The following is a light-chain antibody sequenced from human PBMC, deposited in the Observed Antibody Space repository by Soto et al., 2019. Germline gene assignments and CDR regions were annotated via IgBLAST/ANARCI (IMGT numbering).Light chain of an antibody. CDR1: QDSSNL. V-gene: IGKV1-33*01. CDR3: QQYANLPLT. J-gene: IGKJ4*01. CDR2: DAS. Sequence: DMQLTQSPPSLSARVGDRVTITCRASQDSSNLLHWYQQKPGKAPQLLIYDASNLETGVPSRFSGGGSGTYFTFTINSLQPEDVATYYCQQYANLPLTFGGGTKVDIK.